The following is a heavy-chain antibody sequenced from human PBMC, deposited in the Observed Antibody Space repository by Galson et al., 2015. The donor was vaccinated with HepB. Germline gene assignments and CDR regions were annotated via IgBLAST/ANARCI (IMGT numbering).Heavy chain of an antibody. CDR2: IIPIFGTA. D-gene: IGHD6-13*01. J-gene: IGHJ5*02. Sequence: GGTFSSYAISWVRQAPGQGLEWMGGIIPIFGTANYAQKFQGRVTITADKSTSTAYMELSSLRSEDTAVYYCARDATLEYSSSWYENWFDPWGQGTLVTVSS. CDR1: GGTFSSYA. V-gene: IGHV1-69*06. CDR3: ARDATLEYSSSWYENWFDP.